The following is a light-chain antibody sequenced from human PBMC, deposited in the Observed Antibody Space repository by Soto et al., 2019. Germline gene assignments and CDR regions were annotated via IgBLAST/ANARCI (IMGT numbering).Light chain of an antibody. CDR2: AAS. V-gene: IGKV1-39*01. Sequence: DIPMTQSPSSLSASVGDRVTITCRASQSISSYLNWYQQKPGKAPKLLIYAASSLQSGVPSRFSSSGSGTDFTLTISSLQPEDFATYYCQQSYSTLYTFGQGTKLEIK. CDR1: QSISSY. CDR3: QQSYSTLYT. J-gene: IGKJ2*01.